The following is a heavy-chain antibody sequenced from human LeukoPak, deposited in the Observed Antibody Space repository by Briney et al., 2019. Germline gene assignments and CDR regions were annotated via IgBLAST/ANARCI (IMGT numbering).Heavy chain of an antibody. V-gene: IGHV3-23*01. CDR2: ISGSGGST. CDR1: GFTFSSCA. J-gene: IGHJ4*02. D-gene: IGHD3-22*01. CDR3: ARDVDPYYYDSSGPAVY. Sequence: GGSLRLSCAASGFTFSSCAMSWVRQAPGKGLEWVSAISGSGGSTYYADSVKGRFTISRDNSKNTLYLQMNSLRAEDTAVYYCARDVDPYYYDSSGPAVYWGQGTLVTVSS.